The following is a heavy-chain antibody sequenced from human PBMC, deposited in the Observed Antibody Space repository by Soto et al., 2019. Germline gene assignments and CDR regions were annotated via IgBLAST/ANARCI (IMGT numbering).Heavy chain of an antibody. J-gene: IGHJ6*02. Sequence: GGSLRLSCAASGFTFSSYGMHWVRQAPGKGLEWVAVIWYDGSNKYYADSVKGRFTISRDNSKNTLYLQMNSLRAEDTAVYYCARDASDYDDYYSYGMDVWGQGTTVTVS. CDR3: ARDASDYDDYYSYGMDV. V-gene: IGHV3-33*01. CDR1: GFTFSSYG. D-gene: IGHD5-12*01. CDR2: IWYDGSNK.